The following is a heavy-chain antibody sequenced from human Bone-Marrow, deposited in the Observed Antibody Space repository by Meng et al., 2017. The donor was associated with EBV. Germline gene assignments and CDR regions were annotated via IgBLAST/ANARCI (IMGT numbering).Heavy chain of an antibody. CDR1: GFAFAGYT. Sequence: QVQPGRCGAGVKQPGASVKVSFKASGFAFAGYTMPWVRQAPGQGLEWMGRINHNSGGTNYAQKFQGRVTMTRATSISTAYMELSRLRSDDTAVYYCARRVTMVRGVITNWFDPWGQGTLVTVSS. CDR3: ARRVTMVRGVITNWFDP. J-gene: IGHJ5*02. CDR2: INHNSGGT. V-gene: IGHV1-2*06. D-gene: IGHD3-10*01.